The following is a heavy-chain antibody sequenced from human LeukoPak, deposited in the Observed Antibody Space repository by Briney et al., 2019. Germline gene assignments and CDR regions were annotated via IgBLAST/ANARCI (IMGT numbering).Heavy chain of an antibody. J-gene: IGHJ3*02. V-gene: IGHV3-11*04. CDR1: GFTFSDYY. D-gene: IGHD3-22*01. CDR2: ISSSGSLV. CDR3: ARETYYDRSGYYYGHDAFDI. Sequence: GGSLRLSCAASGFTFSDYYMSWVRQAPGKGLEWVSYISSSGSLVYYTDSVKGRFTISRDSAKNSLYLHMNSLRAEDTAVYYCARETYYDRSGYYYGHDAFDIWGQGTMVTVSS.